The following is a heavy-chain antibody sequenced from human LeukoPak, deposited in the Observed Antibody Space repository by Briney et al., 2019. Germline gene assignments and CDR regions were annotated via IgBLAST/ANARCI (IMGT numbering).Heavy chain of an antibody. V-gene: IGHV1-2*06. D-gene: IGHD3-3*01. J-gene: IGHJ5*02. CDR2: INPNSGGT. CDR3: ARGFTIFEVFITPKTHWFDP. Sequence: GAAVEVSCKASGYTFTGYYMHLVGQAPGQGLEWMGRINPNSGGTNYAQKFQGRVTMTRDTSIRTAYMELSRLRSHDTAVYYCARGFTIFEVFITPKTHWFDPWAEGPL. CDR1: GYTFTGYY.